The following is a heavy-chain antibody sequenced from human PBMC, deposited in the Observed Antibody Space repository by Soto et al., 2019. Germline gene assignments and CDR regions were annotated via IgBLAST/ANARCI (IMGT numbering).Heavy chain of an antibody. V-gene: IGHV1-46*01. CDR3: ARETITIHYYYYGMDV. D-gene: IGHD3-3*01. Sequence: ASVKVSCKASGYTFTSYYMHWVRQAPGQGLEWMGIINPSGGSTSYAQKFQGRVTMTRDTSTSTVYMELSSLRSEDTAVYYCARETITIHYYYYGMDVWGQGTTVTVSS. CDR2: INPSGGST. J-gene: IGHJ6*02. CDR1: GYTFTSYY.